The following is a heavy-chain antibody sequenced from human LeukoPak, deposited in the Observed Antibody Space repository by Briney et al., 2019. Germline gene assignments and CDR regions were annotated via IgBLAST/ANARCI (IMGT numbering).Heavy chain of an antibody. V-gene: IGHV3-7*04. Sequence: GGSLRLSCAASGFTFSSYAMHWVRQAPGKGLEWVANIKQDGSETYYLDSVKGRFTISRDNAKNSLYLQMNNVRAEDTAVYYCARDSLGGSCYVSWGQGTLVTVSS. CDR3: ARDSLGGSCYVS. CDR1: GFTFSSYA. CDR2: IKQDGSET. J-gene: IGHJ5*02. D-gene: IGHD3-22*01.